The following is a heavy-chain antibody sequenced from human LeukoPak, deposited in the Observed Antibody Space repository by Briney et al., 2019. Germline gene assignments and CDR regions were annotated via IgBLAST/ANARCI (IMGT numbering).Heavy chain of an antibody. Sequence: ASVKVSCKASGYTFSSYGISWVRQAPGQGLEWMGWISAYNGNINYIEKFQGRVTMTTDTSTSTAYMELRSLRSDDTAVYYCAREHGPGTYYNPVGFDYWGQGTLVTVSS. V-gene: IGHV1-18*04. D-gene: IGHD3-10*01. CDR3: AREHGPGTYYNPVGFDY. CDR2: ISAYNGNI. J-gene: IGHJ4*02. CDR1: GYTFSSYG.